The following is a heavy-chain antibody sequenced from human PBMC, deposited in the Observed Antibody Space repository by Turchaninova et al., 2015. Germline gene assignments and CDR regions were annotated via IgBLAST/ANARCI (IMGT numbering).Heavy chain of an antibody. CDR3: ARRSGSWSGGSCYSHWFDP. CDR2: LFYSGIT. D-gene: IGHD2-15*01. V-gene: IGHV4-39*01. Sequence: QLQLQESGPGLVKPSETLSLTCSVSGGSINSINYYWGWVRQPPGQGLGWCGRLFYSGITYYNLSLKRRWHNSIVPSKNQISLELGSLTASDTSVYYCARRSGSWSGGSCYSHWFDPWGQGTLVTVSS. J-gene: IGHJ5*02. CDR1: GGSINSINYY.